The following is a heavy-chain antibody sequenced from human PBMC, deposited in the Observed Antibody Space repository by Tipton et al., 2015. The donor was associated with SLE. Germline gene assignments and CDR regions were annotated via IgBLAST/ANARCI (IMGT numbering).Heavy chain of an antibody. CDR1: GGSISSHY. Sequence: TLSLTCTVSGGSISSHYWSWIRQPPGKGLEWIGYISYSETTNYNPSLKSRVTISVDTSKNQCSLKLRSVTAADTAVYYCARGPFQRWPPGAYWGQGTLVTVSS. CDR3: ARGPFQRWPPGAY. V-gene: IGHV4-59*11. D-gene: IGHD6-19*01. J-gene: IGHJ4*02. CDR2: ISYSETT.